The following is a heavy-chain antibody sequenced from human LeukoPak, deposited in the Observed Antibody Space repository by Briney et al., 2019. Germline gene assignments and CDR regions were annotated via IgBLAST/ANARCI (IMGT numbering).Heavy chain of an antibody. V-gene: IGHV3-7*01. J-gene: IGHJ4*02. CDR1: GFTINTYW. D-gene: IGHD6-19*01. Sequence: GGSLSLSCLVSGFTINTYWMSWVRQAPGKGLEWVANIKQDGGEKYYVDSVKDRFTISRDNAKNSLYLHLDSLGDGDTGVYYCTRGWGSSGPGDVWGPGTLVTVSS. CDR2: IKQDGGEK. CDR3: TRGWGSSGPGDV.